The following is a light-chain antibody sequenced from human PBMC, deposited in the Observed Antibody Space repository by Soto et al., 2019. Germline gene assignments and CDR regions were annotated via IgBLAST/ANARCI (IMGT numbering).Light chain of an antibody. V-gene: IGKV1-9*01. CDR1: QVLSSY. CDR3: QQLNTYPLT. J-gene: IGKJ4*01. Sequence: DIQLTQSPSFLSASVRDRVTITCRASQVLSSYLAWYRQKPGKAPKLLIYGVSTLQSGVPSRFSGSGSGTEFTLTISSLQPEDFATYYCQQLNTYPLTFGGGTKVEIK. CDR2: GVS.